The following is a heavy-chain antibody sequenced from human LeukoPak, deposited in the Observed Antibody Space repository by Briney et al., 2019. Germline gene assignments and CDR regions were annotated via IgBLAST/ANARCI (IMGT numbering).Heavy chain of an antibody. Sequence: ASVKVSCKASGYTFTIYGISWVRQAPGQGLEWMGWISAYNGNTNYAQKLQGRVTMTTDTSSTTAYMELRSLRSDDTAVYYCARGDGDDGDYYYMDVWGKGTTVNVSS. CDR3: ARGDGDDGDYYYMDV. CDR2: ISAYNGNT. J-gene: IGHJ6*03. CDR1: GYTFTIYG. D-gene: IGHD4-17*01. V-gene: IGHV1-18*01.